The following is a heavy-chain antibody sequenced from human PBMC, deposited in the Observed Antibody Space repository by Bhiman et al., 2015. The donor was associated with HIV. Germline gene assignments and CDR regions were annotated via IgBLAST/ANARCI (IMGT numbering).Heavy chain of an antibody. Sequence: QGQLVESGGGVVQPGRSLRLSCAASEFTFSSYAMHWVRQAPGKGLEWVAVVSYDGSNKYYADSVKGRFTISRDNSKNTLYLQMNSLRAEDTAVYYCARDTIVSGGWLQFGDYYYYYGMDVWGQGTTVTVSS. CDR3: ARDTIVSGGWLQFGDYYYYYGMDV. CDR2: VSYDGSNK. J-gene: IGHJ6*02. V-gene: IGHV3-30-3*01. D-gene: IGHD5-24*01. CDR1: EFTFSSYA.